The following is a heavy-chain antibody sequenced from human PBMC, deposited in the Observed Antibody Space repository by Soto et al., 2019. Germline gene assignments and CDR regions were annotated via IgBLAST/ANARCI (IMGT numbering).Heavy chain of an antibody. CDR1: GGSISSYY. D-gene: IGHD6-25*01. CDR2: IYYSGST. J-gene: IGHJ4*02. V-gene: IGHV4-59*08. Sequence: SETLSLTCTVSGGSISSYYWSWIRQPPGKGLEWIGYIYYSGSTNYNPSLKSRVTISVDTSKNQFSLKLSSVTAADTAVYYCARHAPYCFCSSGRMRYLFDYCGQGTLVTVSS. CDR3: ARHAPYCFCSSGRMRYLFDY.